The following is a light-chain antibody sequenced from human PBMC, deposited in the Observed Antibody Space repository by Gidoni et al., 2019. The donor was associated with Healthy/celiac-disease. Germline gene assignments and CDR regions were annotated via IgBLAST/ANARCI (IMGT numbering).Light chain of an antibody. Sequence: DLQMPHSPSSLSASVGDRVTITCRASQSISSYLIWYQQKPGKAPKLLIYAASSLQSGVPSRFSGSGYGTDFTLNISNLQPEDFATYYCQQSYSTPLTFGGGTKVEIK. CDR3: QQSYSTPLT. V-gene: IGKV1-39*01. CDR1: QSISSY. J-gene: IGKJ4*01. CDR2: AAS.